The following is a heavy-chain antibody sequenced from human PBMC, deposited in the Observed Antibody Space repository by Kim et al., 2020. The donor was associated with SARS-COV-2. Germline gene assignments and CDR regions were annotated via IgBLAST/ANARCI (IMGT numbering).Heavy chain of an antibody. CDR1: GFTFSSYG. Sequence: GGSLRLSCAASGFTFSSYGMHWVRQAPGKGLEWVAVISYDGSNKYYADSVKGRFTISRDNSKNTLYLQMNSLRAEDTAVYYCAKVHSGYDPDFDYWGQGTLVTVSS. CDR3: AKVHSGYDPDFDY. V-gene: IGHV3-30*18. J-gene: IGHJ4*02. CDR2: ISYDGSNK. D-gene: IGHD5-12*01.